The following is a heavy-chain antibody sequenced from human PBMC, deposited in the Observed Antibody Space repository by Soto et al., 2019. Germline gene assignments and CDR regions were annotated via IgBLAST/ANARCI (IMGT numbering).Heavy chain of an antibody. D-gene: IGHD4-4*01. CDR1: GGSISSYY. CDR2: IYYSGST. J-gene: IGHJ6*02. CDR3: ARVPRLEFHYYGMDV. Sequence: SSETLSLTCTVSGGSISSYYWSWIRQPPGKGLEWIGYIYYSGSTNYNPSLKSRVTISVDTPKNQFSLKLSSVTAADTAVYYCARVPRLEFHYYGMDVWGQGTTVTVSS. V-gene: IGHV4-59*01.